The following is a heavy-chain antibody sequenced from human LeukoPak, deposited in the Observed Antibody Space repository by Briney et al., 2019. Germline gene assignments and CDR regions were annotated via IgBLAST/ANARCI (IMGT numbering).Heavy chain of an antibody. CDR1: GFTFSSYA. Sequence: PGGSLRLSCPVSGFTFSSYAMSWVRQAPGRGLEWVSVISTSGESAYYADSVKGRFTISRDNSKNTLYLQMNSLRAEDTAGYYCAKDRGSGYHYFDYWGQGALVTVSS. D-gene: IGHD3-22*01. CDR2: ISTSGESA. V-gene: IGHV3-23*01. J-gene: IGHJ4*02. CDR3: AKDRGSGYHYFDY.